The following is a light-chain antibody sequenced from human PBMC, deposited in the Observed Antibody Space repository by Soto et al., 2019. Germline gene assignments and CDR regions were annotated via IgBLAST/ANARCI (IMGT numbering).Light chain of an antibody. V-gene: IGLV2-11*01. CDR3: CSYAGYYTVV. J-gene: IGLJ2*01. CDR1: SSDVGDYNY. Sequence: QSVLTQPRSVSGSPGQSVTISCTGTSSDVGDYNYVSWYQQHPGKAPKLMISDISKRPSGVPDRFSGSKSGNTASLTISGLQAEDEADYYCCSYAGYYTVVFGGGTQLTVL. CDR2: DIS.